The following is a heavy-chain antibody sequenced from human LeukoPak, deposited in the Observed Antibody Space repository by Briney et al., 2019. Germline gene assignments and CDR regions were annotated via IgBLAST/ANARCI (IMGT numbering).Heavy chain of an antibody. Sequence: GGSLRLSCAASGFTFSSYGMHWVRQAPGKGLEWVAVISYDGSNYYYADSVKGRFTISRDNSKNTLYLQMNSLRAEDTALYYCASAYYYGSGTYYTHFDYWGQGTLVTVSS. CDR2: ISYDGSNY. D-gene: IGHD3-10*01. CDR3: ASAYYYGSGTYYTHFDY. V-gene: IGHV3-30*03. CDR1: GFTFSSYG. J-gene: IGHJ4*02.